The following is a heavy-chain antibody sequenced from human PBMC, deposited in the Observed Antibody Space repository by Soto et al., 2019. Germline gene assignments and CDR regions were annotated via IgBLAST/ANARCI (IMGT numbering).Heavy chain of an antibody. CDR3: ARDLTYYGSGSDY. CDR2: INPNSGGT. J-gene: IGHJ4*02. V-gene: IGHV1-2*04. D-gene: IGHD3-10*01. Sequence: QVQLVQSGAEVKKPGASVKVSCKASGYTFTGYYMHWVRQAPGQGLEWMGWINPNSGGTNYAQKFQGWVTMTRDKSTSTAYMELSRLRSDDTAVYYCARDLTYYGSGSDYWGQGTLVTVSS. CDR1: GYTFTGYY.